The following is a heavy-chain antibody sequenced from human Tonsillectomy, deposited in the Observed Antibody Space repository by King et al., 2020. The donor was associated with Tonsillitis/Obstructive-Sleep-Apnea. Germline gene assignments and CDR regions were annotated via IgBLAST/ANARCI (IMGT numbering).Heavy chain of an antibody. J-gene: IGHJ4*02. CDR1: GSTFTNFW. CDR3: ARENPYSTRP. V-gene: IGHV5-10-1*01. Sequence: PLVQSGAEVKAAGESLRISCKISGSTFTNFWISWVRQLPGKGLEWMGRIDPSDSYTNYTPSFQSHVTISVANSISTAYLQFSSLKASDTAMYYCARENPYSTRPWGQGTMVTVSS. D-gene: IGHD2-2*01. CDR2: IDPSDSYT.